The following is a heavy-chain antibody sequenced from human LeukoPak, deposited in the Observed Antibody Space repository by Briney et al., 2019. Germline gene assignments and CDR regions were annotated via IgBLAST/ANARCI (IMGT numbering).Heavy chain of an antibody. D-gene: IGHD6-19*01. J-gene: IGHJ4*02. CDR2: ISSSSSYI. CDR1: GFTFSSYR. Sequence: PGGSLRLSCAASGFTFSSYRMNWVRQAPGKGLEWVSSISSSSSYIYYADSVKGRFTISRDNAKNSLYLQMNSLRAEDTAVYYCARDPYSSGWAYYFDYWGQGTLVTVSS. V-gene: IGHV3-21*01. CDR3: ARDPYSSGWAYYFDY.